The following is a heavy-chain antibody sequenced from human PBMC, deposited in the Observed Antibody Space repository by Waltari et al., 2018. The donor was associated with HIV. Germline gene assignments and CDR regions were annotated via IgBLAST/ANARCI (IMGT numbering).Heavy chain of an antibody. CDR2: IYYSGST. V-gene: IGHV4-59*01. D-gene: IGHD2-2*01. CDR1: GDSISSYY. J-gene: IGHJ5*02. CDR3: AREGCSSTSCYKGWFDP. Sequence: QVQLQESGPGLVKPSETLSLTCTVSGDSISSYYWRWIRQAPGKGLEWIGYIYYSGSTNYNPSLKSRVTISVDTSKNQFSLKLSSVTAADTAVYYCAREGCSSTSCYKGWFDPWGQGTLVTVSS.